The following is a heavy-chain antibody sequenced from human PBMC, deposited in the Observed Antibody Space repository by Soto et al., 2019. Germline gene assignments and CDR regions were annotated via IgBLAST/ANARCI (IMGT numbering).Heavy chain of an antibody. CDR2: INPYNGNT. CDR3: TTAPPGVVAADWFDP. CDR1: GYTFTSYG. Sequence: ASVKVSCKASGYTFTSYGISWVRQAPGQGLEWMGWINPYNGNTNYAQKLQGRVTMTADTSTNTAYMDLSSLRSEDTAVYYCTTAPPGVVAADWFDPWGQGTLVTAPQ. J-gene: IGHJ5*02. V-gene: IGHV1-18*01. D-gene: IGHD3-22*01.